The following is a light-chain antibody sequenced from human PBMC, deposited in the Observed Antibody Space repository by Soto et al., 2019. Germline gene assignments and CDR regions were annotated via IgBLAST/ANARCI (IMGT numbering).Light chain of an antibody. CDR3: QQYNNWPPT. CDR2: GES. V-gene: IGKV3-15*01. J-gene: IGKJ1*01. Sequence: EIVITQSPATRSVSPGERATLSCRASQSVSNNLSWYQQKPGQAPRLLIYGESTRATGCPARVNGSRSGREYTLTNSRLQTEYFAVYHCQQYNNWPPTFGQGTKVDIK. CDR1: QSVSNN.